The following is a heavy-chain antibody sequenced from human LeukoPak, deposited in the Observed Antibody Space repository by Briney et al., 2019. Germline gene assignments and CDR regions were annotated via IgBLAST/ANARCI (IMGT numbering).Heavy chain of an antibody. CDR1: GGSISSSTYY. Sequence: SETLSLACTVSGGSISSSTYYWGWIRQPPGKGLEWIGSIFYSGTTYYNPSLKSRVTISVDTSRNQFSLKLSSVTAADTAVYFCARDRDGYNIVYFDYWGQGTLVTVSS. CDR2: IFYSGTT. V-gene: IGHV4-39*02. CDR3: ARDRDGYNIVYFDY. D-gene: IGHD5-24*01. J-gene: IGHJ4*02.